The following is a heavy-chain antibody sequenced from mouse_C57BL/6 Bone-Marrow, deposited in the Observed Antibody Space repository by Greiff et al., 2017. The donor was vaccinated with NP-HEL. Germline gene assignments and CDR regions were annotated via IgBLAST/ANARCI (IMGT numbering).Heavy chain of an antibody. CDR2: IYPGDGDT. CDR1: GYAFSSYW. CDR3: AKYYGSYYYGSGFDY. D-gene: IGHD1-1*01. Sequence: VHVKQSGAELVKPGASVKISCTASGYAFSSYWMNWVKQRPGKGLEWIGQIYPGDGDTKYNGKFKGKATMTADKSSSTAYMQLSSLTSEDSAVYSSAKYYGSYYYGSGFDYWGQGTTLTVSS. V-gene: IGHV1-80*01. J-gene: IGHJ2*01.